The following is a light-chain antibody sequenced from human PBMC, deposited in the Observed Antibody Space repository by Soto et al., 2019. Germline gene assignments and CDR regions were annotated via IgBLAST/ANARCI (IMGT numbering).Light chain of an antibody. CDR3: SSFTTGNTVV. CDR2: DVS. CDR1: SSDVGAYDY. Sequence: QSALTQPASLSGSPGQSITISCTGTSSDVGAYDYVSWYQQHPVKAPKLMIYDVSTRPSGVSNRFSGSKSGNTASLTISGLQAEDEADYYCSSFTTGNTVVFGGGTKVTVL. V-gene: IGLV2-14*03. J-gene: IGLJ3*02.